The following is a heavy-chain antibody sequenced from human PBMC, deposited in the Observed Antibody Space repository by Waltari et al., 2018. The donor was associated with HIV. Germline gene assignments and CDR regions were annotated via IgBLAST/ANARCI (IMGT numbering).Heavy chain of an antibody. Sequence: QVQLVESGGGVVQPGRPLRPPWAASGFTFRSFFMHWVRQAPGKGLEWVAVISKDGNRKFYADSVKGRFTISRDNSWNTLSLQMNSLRAEDTATYYCAKSDDGAWHYFIAWGQGTLVTVSS. CDR2: ISKDGNRK. CDR1: GFTFRSFF. J-gene: IGHJ5*02. D-gene: IGHD1-26*01. CDR3: AKSDDGAWHYFIA. V-gene: IGHV3-30-3*02.